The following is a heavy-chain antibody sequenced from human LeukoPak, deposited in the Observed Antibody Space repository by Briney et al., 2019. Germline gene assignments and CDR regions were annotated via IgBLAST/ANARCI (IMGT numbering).Heavy chain of an antibody. CDR3: ARAAAAPEGY. CDR1: VFTFSIYS. D-gene: IGHD6-13*01. CDR2: ISSSSSYI. J-gene: IGHJ4*02. Sequence: GGSLRLSCAASVFTFSIYSMNCVRHAPGKGLECVSSISSSSSYIYYADSVKGRFTISRDNAKNSLYLQMNSLRAGDTAVYYCARAAAAPEGYWGQGTLVTVSS. V-gene: IGHV3-21*01.